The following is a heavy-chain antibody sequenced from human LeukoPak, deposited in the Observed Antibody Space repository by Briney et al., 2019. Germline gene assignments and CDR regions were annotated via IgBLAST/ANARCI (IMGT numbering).Heavy chain of an antibody. Sequence: ASVKVSCKASGYTFTGYYMHWVRQAPGQGLEWMGWINPNSGGTNYAQTFQGRVTMTRDTSISTAYMELSRLRSDDTAVYYCATLGYCSSTSCPQLLYFDYWGQGTLVTVSS. V-gene: IGHV1-2*02. CDR3: ATLGYCSSTSCPQLLYFDY. J-gene: IGHJ4*02. CDR2: INPNSGGT. CDR1: GYTFTGYY. D-gene: IGHD2-2*01.